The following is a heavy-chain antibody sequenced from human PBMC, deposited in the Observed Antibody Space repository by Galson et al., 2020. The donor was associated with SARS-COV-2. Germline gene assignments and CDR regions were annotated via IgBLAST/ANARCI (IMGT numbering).Heavy chain of an antibody. Sequence: GESLKISCTGSGYDFSGQWIAWVRRMPGKGLEWMGVIYPGDSDTKYSPSFQGQVTISADKSIRTAYLQWSSLKASDTAIYYCARALLYNANYYWYFDLWGRGTRVTVSS. V-gene: IGHV5-51*01. CDR3: ARALLYNANYYWYFDL. CDR1: GYDFSGQW. J-gene: IGHJ2*01. CDR2: IYPGDSDT. D-gene: IGHD1-20*01.